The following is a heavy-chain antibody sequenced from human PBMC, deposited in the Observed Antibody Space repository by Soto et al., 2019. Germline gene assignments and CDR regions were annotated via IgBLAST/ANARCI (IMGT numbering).Heavy chain of an antibody. CDR2: IYYSGST. CDR3: ASFGYYDILTGYYNYYFDY. D-gene: IGHD3-9*01. V-gene: IGHV4-59*01. CDR1: GGSISSYY. Sequence: PSETLSLTCTVSGGSISSYYWSWIRQPPGKGLEWIGYIYYSGSTNYNPSLKSRVTISVDTSKNQFSLKLSSVTAADTAVCYCASFGYYDILTGYYNYYFDYWGQGTLVTVSS. J-gene: IGHJ4*02.